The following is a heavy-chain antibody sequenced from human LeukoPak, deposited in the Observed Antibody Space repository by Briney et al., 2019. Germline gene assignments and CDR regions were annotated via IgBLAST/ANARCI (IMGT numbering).Heavy chain of an antibody. CDR3: ATGPAYAGYWFDY. J-gene: IGHJ4*02. CDR2: FDPEDGET. CDR1: GYTLAELS. D-gene: IGHD2-8*02. V-gene: IGHV1-24*01. Sequence: ASVKVSCKVSGYTLAELSMHWVRQAPGKGLEWMGGFDPEDGETIYAQKFQGRVTMTEDTSTDTAYMELSSLRSEDTAVYYCATGPAYAGYWFDYWGQGTLVTVSS.